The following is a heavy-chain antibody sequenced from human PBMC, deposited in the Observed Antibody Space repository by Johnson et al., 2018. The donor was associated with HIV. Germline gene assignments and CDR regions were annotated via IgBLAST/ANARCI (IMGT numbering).Heavy chain of an antibody. CDR2: IGTAGDT. CDR3: ARARGGRELGLLPPVDAFDS. V-gene: IGHV3-13*01. Sequence: VQLVESGGGLVQPGGSLRLSCAASGFTFSSYAMHWVRQATGKGLEWVSAIGTAGDTYYPGSVKGRFTISRENAKNSLYIQMNSLRAGDTAGYYCARARGGRELGLLPPVDAFDSGGQGTMVTVSS. D-gene: IGHD2-15*01. CDR1: GFTFSSYA. J-gene: IGHJ3*02.